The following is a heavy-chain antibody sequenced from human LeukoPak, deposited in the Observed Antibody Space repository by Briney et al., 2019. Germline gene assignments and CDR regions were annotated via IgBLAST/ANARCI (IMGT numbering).Heavy chain of an antibody. CDR3: AGGRGRHVGTRWHPDTHHDY. D-gene: IGHD4-23*01. J-gene: IGHJ4*02. V-gene: IGHV4-38-2*01. CDR1: GFSISSGFF. Sequence: SETLSLTCAVSGFSISSGFFWGWIRRPPGKGLEWIGTIHYPESTYYNPSLNNRLTISMDTSKNHFSLKLSSVTAADTALYYCAGGRGRHVGTRWHPDTHHDYWGQGILVTVSS. CDR2: IHYPEST.